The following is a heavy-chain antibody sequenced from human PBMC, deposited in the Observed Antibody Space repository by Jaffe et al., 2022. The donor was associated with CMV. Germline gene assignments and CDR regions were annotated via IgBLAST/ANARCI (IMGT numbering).Heavy chain of an antibody. CDR3: ARGNRWQFYFDS. Sequence: QVQLQESGPGLVKPSQTQSLTCTVSGASISSGGDYWSWIRQHPGSDLEYIGYISYSGATYYNPSLKSRITISADTSKNQFSLKLSSVTAADTAIYYCARGNRWQFYFDSWGQGTLVTVSS. CDR2: ISYSGAT. D-gene: IGHD2-15*01. V-gene: IGHV4-31*03. CDR1: GASISSGGDY. J-gene: IGHJ4*02.